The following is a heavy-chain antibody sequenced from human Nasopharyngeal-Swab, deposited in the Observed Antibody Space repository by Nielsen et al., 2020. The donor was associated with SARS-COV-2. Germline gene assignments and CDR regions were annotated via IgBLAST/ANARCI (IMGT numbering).Heavy chain of an antibody. D-gene: IGHD2-2*01. J-gene: IGHJ4*02. V-gene: IGHV3-30-3*01. CDR2: ISYDGSNT. CDR1: GFTFSSYA. Sequence: GESLKISCEASGFTFSSYAMHWVRQARGKGLEWVAVISYDGSNTYYADSVKGRFTISRDNSKNTLYVQMSSLRAEDTAVYYCARGGFRSTIVVPAALSGYWGQGTLVTVSS. CDR3: ARGGFRSTIVVPAALSGY.